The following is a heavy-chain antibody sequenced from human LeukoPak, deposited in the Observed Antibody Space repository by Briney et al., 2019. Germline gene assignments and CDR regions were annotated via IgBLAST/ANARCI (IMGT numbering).Heavy chain of an antibody. J-gene: IGHJ4*02. CDR1: GYTFTGYY. CDR2: MNPNSGNT. V-gene: IGHV1-8*02. Sequence: GASVKVSCKASGYTFTGYYMHWVRQAPGQGLEWMGWMNPNSGNTGYAQKFQGRVTMTRNTSISTAYMELSSLRSEATAVYYCARGYRQGSDYWGQGTLVTVSS. D-gene: IGHD2-2*01. CDR3: ARGYRQGSDY.